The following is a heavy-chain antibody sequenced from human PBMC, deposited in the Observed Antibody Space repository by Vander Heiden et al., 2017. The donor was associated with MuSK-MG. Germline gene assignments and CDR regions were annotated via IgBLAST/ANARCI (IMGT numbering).Heavy chain of an antibody. CDR1: GFTFSSDS. J-gene: IGHJ6*02. CDR3: ARYNVYSSSWYGSYYYYGMDV. D-gene: IGHD6-13*01. Sequence: GFTFSSDSMNWVRQDPGKGLEWVSSISSSSSYIYYADSVKGRFTISRDNAKNSLYLQMNCLRAEDTALYYCARYNVYSSSWYGSYYYYGMDVWGQGPTVTVSS. CDR2: ISSSSSYI. V-gene: IGHV3-21*01.